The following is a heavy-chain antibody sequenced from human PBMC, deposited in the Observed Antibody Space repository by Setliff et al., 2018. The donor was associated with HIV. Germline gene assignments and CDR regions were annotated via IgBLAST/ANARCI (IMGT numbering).Heavy chain of an antibody. D-gene: IGHD3-3*01. CDR2: IWHDGSNE. CDR1: GFTFSDSG. Sequence: GGSLRLSCAASGFTFSDSGMHWVRQTPGKGLEWVAVIWHDGSNEYYADSVKGRFIIFRDNAKNSLFLQMNSLRAEDTAVYYCARGFVLRFLEWSMPDAFDIWGQGTMVTVSS. V-gene: IGHV3-33*01. CDR3: ARGFVLRFLEWSMPDAFDI. J-gene: IGHJ3*02.